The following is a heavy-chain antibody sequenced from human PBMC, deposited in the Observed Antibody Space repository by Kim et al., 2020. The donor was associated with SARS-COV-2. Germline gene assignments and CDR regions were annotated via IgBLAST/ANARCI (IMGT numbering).Heavy chain of an antibody. CDR3: ARAVNDYGDYVPDY. Sequence: DSVKGRFTISRDNAKNSLYLQMNSLRDEDTAVYYCARAVNDYGDYVPDYWGQGTLVTVSS. V-gene: IGHV3-48*02. J-gene: IGHJ4*02. D-gene: IGHD4-17*01.